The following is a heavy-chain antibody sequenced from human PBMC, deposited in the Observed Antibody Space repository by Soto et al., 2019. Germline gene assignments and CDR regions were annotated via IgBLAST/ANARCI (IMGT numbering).Heavy chain of an antibody. V-gene: IGHV3-66*01. CDR3: TREFRTSGSRDAFDI. D-gene: IGHD1-26*01. CDR1: GFTVSSNY. CDR2: LYSGGGGTT. J-gene: IGHJ3*02. Sequence: EVQVVESGGGLVQPGGSLRLSCVASGFTVSSNYMTWVRQAPGKGLEWVSVLYSGGGGTTFYADSVKGRFTISRDNYKNILLLEMNGLSAEDMAVYYCTREFRTSGSRDAFDIWGQGTMVTVSS.